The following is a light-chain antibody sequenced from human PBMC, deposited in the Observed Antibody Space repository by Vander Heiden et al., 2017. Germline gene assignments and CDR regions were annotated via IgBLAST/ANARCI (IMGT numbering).Light chain of an antibody. CDR1: SSDIGSYYL. CDR3: CSYAGSTSYVV. J-gene: IGLJ2*01. V-gene: IGLV2-23*01. CDR2: EGS. Sequence: QSALTQPASVSGPPGQSITISCTGTSSDIGSYYLVSWYQLHPGKAPKLMIYEGSERPSGVSNRFFGSKSGNTASLTISGLQAEDEADYYCCSYAGSTSYVVFGGGTKLTVL.